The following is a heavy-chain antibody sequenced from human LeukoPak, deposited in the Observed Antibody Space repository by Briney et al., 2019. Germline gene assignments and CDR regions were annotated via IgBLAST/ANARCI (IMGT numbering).Heavy chain of an antibody. CDR3: ARAGDYGGNSGDY. Sequence: ASVKVSCKASGYTFTSYGISWVRQAPGQGLEWMGWISAYNGNTNYAQKLQGRVTMTRDMSTSTVYMELSSLRSEDTAVYYCARAGDYGGNSGDYWGQGTLVTVSS. J-gene: IGHJ4*02. D-gene: IGHD4-23*01. CDR2: ISAYNGNT. V-gene: IGHV1-18*01. CDR1: GYTFTSYG.